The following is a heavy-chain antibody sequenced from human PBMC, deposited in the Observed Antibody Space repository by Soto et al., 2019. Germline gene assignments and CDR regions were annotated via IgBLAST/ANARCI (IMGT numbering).Heavy chain of an antibody. CDR2: TSWKSGSI. V-gene: IGHV3-9*01. J-gene: IGHJ6*02. D-gene: IGHD6-6*01. CDR1: GFTFDDYA. Sequence: EVQLVESGGGLAQPGRSLRLACAASGFTFDDYAMHWVRQAPGKGLEWVSGTSWKSGSIGYADSVKGRFTISRDNAKDSLYLQMNRLRAEDTALYYCGKDTRAARPYYYGMDVWGQGTTVTASS. CDR3: GKDTRAARPYYYGMDV.